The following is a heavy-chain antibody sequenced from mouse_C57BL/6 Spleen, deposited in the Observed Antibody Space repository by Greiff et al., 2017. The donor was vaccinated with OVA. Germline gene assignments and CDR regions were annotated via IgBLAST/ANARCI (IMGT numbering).Heavy chain of an antibody. Sequence: EVQPQQSGAELVRPGASVKLSCTASGFNIKDDYMHWVKQRPEQGLEWIGWIDPENGDTEYASKFQGKATITADTSSNTAYLQLSSLTSEDTAVYYCTGGSGDYWGQGTTLTVSS. J-gene: IGHJ2*01. V-gene: IGHV14-4*01. CDR1: GFNIKDDY. D-gene: IGHD1-1*01. CDR2: IDPENGDT. CDR3: TGGSGDY.